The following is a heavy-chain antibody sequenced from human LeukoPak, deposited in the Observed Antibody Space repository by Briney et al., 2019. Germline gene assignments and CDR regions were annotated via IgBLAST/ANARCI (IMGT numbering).Heavy chain of an antibody. D-gene: IGHD3-16*01. CDR1: GFTFSSYG. CDR2: IWYDGSNK. V-gene: IGHV3-33*01. Sequence: GGSLRLSCAASGFTFSSYGVHWVRQAPGKGPEWVAVIWYDGSNKYCADSVKGRFTISRDNSKNTLYLQMNSLRAEDTAVYYCATLRQVDYWGQGTLVTVSS. J-gene: IGHJ4*02. CDR3: ATLRQVDY.